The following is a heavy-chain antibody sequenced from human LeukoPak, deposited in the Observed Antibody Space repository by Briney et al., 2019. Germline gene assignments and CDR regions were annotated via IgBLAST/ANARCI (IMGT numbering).Heavy chain of an antibody. D-gene: IGHD4-17*01. Sequence: QAPGQXXGGRGWISAYNGNTNYAQKLQGRVTMTTDTSTSTAYMELRSLRSDDTAVYYCARTYNYGVHPHDYWGQGTLVTVSS. CDR3: ARTYNYGVHPHDY. J-gene: IGHJ4*02. CDR2: ISAYNGNT. V-gene: IGHV1-18*01.